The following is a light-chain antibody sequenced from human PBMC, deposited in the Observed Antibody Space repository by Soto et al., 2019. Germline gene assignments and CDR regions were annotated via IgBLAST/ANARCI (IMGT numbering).Light chain of an antibody. CDR3: ATWNDSLNGVV. CDR1: SSNVGRNA. J-gene: IGLJ3*02. Sequence: QSALTQPPSASGTPGQGVTISCSGSSSNVGRNAVNWYQQLPGTAPKLLIYHNNQRPSGVPDRFSASKSGASASLAISGLQSEDEADYYCATWNDSLNGVVFGGGTKVTVL. V-gene: IGLV1-44*01. CDR2: HNN.